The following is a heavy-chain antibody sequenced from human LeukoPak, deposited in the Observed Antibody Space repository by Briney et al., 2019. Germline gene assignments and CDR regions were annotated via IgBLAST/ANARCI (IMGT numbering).Heavy chain of an antibody. J-gene: IGHJ5*02. V-gene: IGHV4-4*08. Sequence: SGTLSLTCTVSGGSTSSDYWSWIRQSPGKGLEWVGYVYNSGDTGKNPSLKSRVTILLDTSKNQCSLKLTSVSAADTAVYYCARDTRGCGYSSGCHNWFDPWGQGTLVTVSS. D-gene: IGHD6-19*01. CDR2: VYNSGDT. CDR3: ARDTRGCGYSSGCHNWFDP. CDR1: GGSTSSDY.